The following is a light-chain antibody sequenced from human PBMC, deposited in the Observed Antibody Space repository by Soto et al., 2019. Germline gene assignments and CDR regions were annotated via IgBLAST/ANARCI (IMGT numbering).Light chain of an antibody. Sequence: QSVLTQAPSVSGTPGQRVTITCSGSSSNIGRNSVNWYQHLPGTAPKLLTHGNNHRPSGVPDRFSGSKSGTSASLAISGLQPEDEADYCCAAWDDSLNEYVFGDGTKVTGL. CDR3: AAWDDSLNEYV. J-gene: IGLJ1*01. V-gene: IGLV1-44*01. CDR2: GNN. CDR1: SSNIGRNS.